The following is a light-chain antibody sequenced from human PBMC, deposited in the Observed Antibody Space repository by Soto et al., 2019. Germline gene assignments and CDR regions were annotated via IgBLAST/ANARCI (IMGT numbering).Light chain of an antibody. CDR1: QSISSY. Sequence: DIQMTQSPSSLSASVGDRVTITCRASQSISSYLNWYQQKPGKAHKLLIYAASSLQSGVPSRFSGSGSGTDFTLTISSLQPEDFATYYCQQSYSTPYTFGQGTKLEIE. V-gene: IGKV1-39*01. CDR2: AAS. J-gene: IGKJ2*01. CDR3: QQSYSTPYT.